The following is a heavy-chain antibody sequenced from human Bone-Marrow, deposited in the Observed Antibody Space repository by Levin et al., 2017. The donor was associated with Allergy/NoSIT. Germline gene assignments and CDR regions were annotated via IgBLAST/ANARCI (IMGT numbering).Heavy chain of an antibody. CDR3: ARDGDSFPFQDDYGDYGDAFDI. CDR1: GGSISSYY. V-gene: IGHV4-59*01. CDR2: IYYSGST. J-gene: IGHJ3*02. Sequence: SETLSLTCTVSGGSISSYYWSWIRQPPGKGLEWIGYIYYSGSTNYNPSLKSRVTISVDTSKNQFSLKLSSVTAADTAVYYCARDGDSFPFQDDYGDYGDAFDIWGQGTMVTVSS. D-gene: IGHD4-17*01.